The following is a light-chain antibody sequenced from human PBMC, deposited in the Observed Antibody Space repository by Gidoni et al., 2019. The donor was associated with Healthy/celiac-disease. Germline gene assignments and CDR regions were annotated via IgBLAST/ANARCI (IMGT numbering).Light chain of an antibody. CDR2: GKN. CDR1: SLRSYY. CDR3: NSRDSSGNPWV. J-gene: IGLJ3*02. V-gene: IGLV3-19*01. Sequence: SSDLTQAPAVPVALGQTVRITCQGDSLRSYYASWYQQKPGTAPVLVIYGKNNRPSGIPDRFSVSSSGNTASLSITGAQAEDEADYYCNSRDSSGNPWVFGGGTKLTVL.